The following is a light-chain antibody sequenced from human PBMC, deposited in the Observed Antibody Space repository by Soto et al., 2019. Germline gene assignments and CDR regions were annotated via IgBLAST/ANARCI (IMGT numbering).Light chain of an antibody. Sequence: DIQMTQSPSTLSAAVGDRVTITCRASQTISTLLAWYQQRPGKAPNLLIYKASSLESGVPSRFSGSGSGTEFTLTISSLQPDDFATYFCHQYSTDPWTFGQGTKVEVK. J-gene: IGKJ1*01. CDR3: HQYSTDPWT. CDR2: KAS. CDR1: QTISTL. V-gene: IGKV1-5*03.